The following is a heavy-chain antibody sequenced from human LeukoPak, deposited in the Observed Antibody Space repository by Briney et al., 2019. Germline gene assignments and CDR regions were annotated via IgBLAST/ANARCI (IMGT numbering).Heavy chain of an antibody. Sequence: SETLSLTCTVSGGSISSSSYYWGWIRQPPGKGLEWIGEINHSGSTNYNPSLKSRVTISVDTSKNQFSLKLSSVTAADTAVYYCARKPYSSSWYTGGWFDPWGQGTLVTVSS. CDR3: ARKPYSSSWYTGGWFDP. V-gene: IGHV4-39*07. CDR1: GGSISSSSYY. D-gene: IGHD6-13*01. CDR2: INHSGST. J-gene: IGHJ5*02.